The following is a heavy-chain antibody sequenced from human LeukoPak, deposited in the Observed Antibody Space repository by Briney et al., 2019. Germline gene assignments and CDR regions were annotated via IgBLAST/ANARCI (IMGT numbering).Heavy chain of an antibody. Sequence: PGGSLRLSCAASGFTFSSYSMNWVRQAPGKGLEWVSSISSSSSYIYYADSVKGRFTISRDNAKNSLYLQMNSLRAEDTAVYYCARVRQGHHDYYYYYMDVWGKGTTVTVSS. J-gene: IGHJ6*03. CDR1: GFTFSSYS. CDR3: ARVRQGHHDYYYYYMDV. V-gene: IGHV3-21*01. CDR2: ISSSSSYI.